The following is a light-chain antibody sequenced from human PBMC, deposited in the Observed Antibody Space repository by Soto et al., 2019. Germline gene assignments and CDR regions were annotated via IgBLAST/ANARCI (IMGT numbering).Light chain of an antibody. CDR2: DAS. Sequence: EIVLTQSPATLSLSPGERATLSCRASQSVSDYLAWYHQKPGQPPRLLISDASKRATGIPPRFSGSGSTTDFTLTISSLEPEDFAVYYCHQRGNGPPWTFGQGTKVEIK. V-gene: IGKV3-11*01. CDR1: QSVSDY. CDR3: HQRGNGPPWT. J-gene: IGKJ1*01.